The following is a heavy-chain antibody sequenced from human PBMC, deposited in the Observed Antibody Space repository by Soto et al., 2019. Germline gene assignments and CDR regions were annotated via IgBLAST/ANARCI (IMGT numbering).Heavy chain of an antibody. CDR2: IIPIFGTA. CDR3: ARPGIAVAGHGPDAFDI. V-gene: IGHV1-69*13. J-gene: IGHJ3*02. CDR1: GGTFSSYA. Sequence: SVKFYCKASGGTFSSYAISWVRQAPGQGLEWMGGIIPIFGTANYAQKFQGRVTITADESTSTAYMELSSPRSEDTAVYYCARPGIAVAGHGPDAFDIWGQGTMVTVSS. D-gene: IGHD6-19*01.